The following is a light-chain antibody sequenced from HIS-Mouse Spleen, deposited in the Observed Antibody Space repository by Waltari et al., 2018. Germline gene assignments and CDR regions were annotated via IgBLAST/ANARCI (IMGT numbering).Light chain of an antibody. V-gene: IGLV1-47*01. Sequence: QSVLTQPPSASGTPGQRVTISCSGSSSNIGSNYVYWYQQLPGPAPKPLLYRNNQRPSGVPDRFSGSKSGTSASLAISGLRSEDEADYYCAAWDDSLSGPVFGGGTKLTVL. J-gene: IGLJ3*02. CDR1: SSNIGSNY. CDR2: RNN. CDR3: AAWDDSLSGPV.